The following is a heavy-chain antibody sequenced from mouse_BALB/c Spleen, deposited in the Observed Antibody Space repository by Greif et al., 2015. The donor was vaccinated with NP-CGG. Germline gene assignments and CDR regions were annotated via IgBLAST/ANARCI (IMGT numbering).Heavy chain of an antibody. CDR2: ISDGGSYT. CDR3: ARDDGYYVGY. Sequence: EVKLVESGGGLVKPGGSLKLSCAASGFTFSDYYMYWVRQTPEKRLEWVATISDGGSYTYYPDSVKGRFTISRDNAKNNLYLQMSSLKSEDTAMYYCARDDGYYVGYWGQGTTLTVSS. D-gene: IGHD2-3*01. CDR1: GFTFSDYY. J-gene: IGHJ2*01. V-gene: IGHV5-4*02.